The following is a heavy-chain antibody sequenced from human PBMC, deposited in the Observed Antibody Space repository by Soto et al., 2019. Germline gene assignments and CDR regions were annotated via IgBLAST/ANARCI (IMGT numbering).Heavy chain of an antibody. D-gene: IGHD2-15*01. CDR2: ISYDGGNK. Sequence: LRLSCAASGFTFSSYGMHWVRQAPGKGLEWVAVISYDGGNKYYADSVKGRFTISRDNSKNTLYLQMNSLRAEDTAVYYCAKVMLGLVGAFDIWGQGTMVTVSS. J-gene: IGHJ3*02. CDR1: GFTFSSYG. CDR3: AKVMLGLVGAFDI. V-gene: IGHV3-30*18.